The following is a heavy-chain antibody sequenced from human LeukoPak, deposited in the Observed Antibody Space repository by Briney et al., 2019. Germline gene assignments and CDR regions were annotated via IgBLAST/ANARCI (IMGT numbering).Heavy chain of an antibody. D-gene: IGHD3-10*01. CDR3: TLIQGWGSGSYYRDF. CDR2: VKSKSAGETT. V-gene: IGHV3-15*01. Sequence: GGSLRLSCAASGLSISNDWMSWVRQAPGRGLEWVARVKSKSAGETTDYAAPVKGRFTISRDDSKNTLYLQMNSLKTEDTAVYYCTLIQGWGSGSYYRDFWGQGTLVTVSS. J-gene: IGHJ4*02. CDR1: GLSISNDW.